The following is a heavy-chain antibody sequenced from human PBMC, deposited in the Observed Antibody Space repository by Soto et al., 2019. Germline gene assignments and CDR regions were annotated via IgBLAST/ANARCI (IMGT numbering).Heavy chain of an antibody. CDR2: MNPNTGNT. V-gene: IGHV1-8*01. CDR3: ARVRVGDISLWPKYNWFDS. D-gene: IGHD3-16*02. Sequence: QVQLVQSGAEVKKRGASVKVSCKTSGYTFTSYDINWVRQATGQGLEWMGWMNPNTGNTGYAQKFQGRVTMTRNTSISTAYMELSSLRNDDTAVYYCARVRVGDISLWPKYNWFDSWGQGTLVTVSS. CDR1: GYTFTSYD. J-gene: IGHJ5*01.